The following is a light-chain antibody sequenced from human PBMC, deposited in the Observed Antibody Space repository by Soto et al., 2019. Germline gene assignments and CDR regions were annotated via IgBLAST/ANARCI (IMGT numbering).Light chain of an antibody. CDR3: QQSYSTTRT. CDR1: QTISSW. V-gene: IGKV1-39*01. CDR2: AAS. J-gene: IGKJ1*01. Sequence: IKMTQSPSTLSGSVRDRVTITCRASQTISSWLAWYQQKPGKAPKLLIYAASSLQSGVSSRFSGSGAGTAFTLTINSLQPEDFATYYCQQSYSTTRTFGQGANV.